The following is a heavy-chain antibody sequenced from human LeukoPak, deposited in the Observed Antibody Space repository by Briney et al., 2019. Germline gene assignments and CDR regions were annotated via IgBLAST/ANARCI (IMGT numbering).Heavy chain of an antibody. D-gene: IGHD3-3*01. CDR3: GRDWSTVLTAPDY. V-gene: IGHV1-2*02. Sequence: ASVKVSCKASGYTFTDYYMHWVRQAPGQGLEWMGWINPSSGGTNYAQTFEGRVTMTRDTPISTAYMELTRLRSHDPAVYYCGRDWSTVLTAPDYWGQGTLVTVSS. CDR2: INPSSGGT. CDR1: GYTFTDYY. J-gene: IGHJ4*02.